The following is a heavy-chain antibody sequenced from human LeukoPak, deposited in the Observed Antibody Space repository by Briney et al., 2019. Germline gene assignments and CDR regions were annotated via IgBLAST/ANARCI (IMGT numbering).Heavy chain of an antibody. CDR2: IIPILGIA. D-gene: IGHD6-13*01. J-gene: IGHJ5*02. Sequence: SVKVSCKASGGTFSSYAISWVRQAPGQGLEWMGRIIPILGIANYAQEFQGRVTITADKSTSTAYMELSSLRSEDTAVYYCARELYRYSSSWYRWFDPWGQGTLVTVSS. CDR3: ARELYRYSSSWYRWFDP. V-gene: IGHV1-69*04. CDR1: GGTFSSYA.